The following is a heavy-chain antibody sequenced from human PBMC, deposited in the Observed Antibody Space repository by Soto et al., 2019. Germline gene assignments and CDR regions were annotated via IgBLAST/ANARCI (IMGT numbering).Heavy chain of an antibody. D-gene: IGHD2-15*01. J-gene: IGHJ6*02. Sequence: SQTLSLTCAISGDSVSRNSVAWNWIRQSPSRGPEWLGRTYYRSKWYNNYAESVKSRITINPDTSKNQFSLQLNSVTPEDTAVYYCARGQADYYAMDVWGQGTTVTVSS. CDR1: GDSVSRNSVA. V-gene: IGHV6-1*01. CDR3: ARGQADYYAMDV. CDR2: TYYRSKWYN.